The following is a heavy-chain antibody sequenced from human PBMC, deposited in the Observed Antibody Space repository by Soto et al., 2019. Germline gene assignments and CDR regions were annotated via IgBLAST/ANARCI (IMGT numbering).Heavy chain of an antibody. CDR3: ARRSEAHYYYGMDV. CDR1: GGSISSSSYY. J-gene: IGHJ6*02. V-gene: IGHV4-39*02. D-gene: IGHD2-15*01. Sequence: SETLSLTCTVSGGSISSSSYYWGWIRQPPGKGLEWIGSIYYSGSTYYNPSLKSRVTISVDKSISTAYLQWSSLKASDTAMYYCARRSEAHYYYGMDVWGQGTTVTVSS. CDR2: IYYSGST.